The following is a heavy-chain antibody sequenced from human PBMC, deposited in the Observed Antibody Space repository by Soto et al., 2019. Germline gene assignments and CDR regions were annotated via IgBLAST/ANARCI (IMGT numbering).Heavy chain of an antibody. CDR3: ARGKTRGGYPYYYYYYGMDV. J-gene: IGHJ6*02. CDR2: INHSGNT. V-gene: IGHV4-34*01. D-gene: IGHD3-22*01. Sequence: SETLSLTCAVYGGSFSGYYWSWIRQPPGTGLEWIGDINHSGNTNYYPSLKSRVTLSVDTSKNQISLKLSSVTAADTAVYYCARGKTRGGYPYYYYYYGMDVWGQGTTVTVS. CDR1: GGSFSGYY.